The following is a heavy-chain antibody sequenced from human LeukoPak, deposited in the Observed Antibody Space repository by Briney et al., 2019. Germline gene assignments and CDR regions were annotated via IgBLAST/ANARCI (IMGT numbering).Heavy chain of an antibody. J-gene: IGHJ4*02. D-gene: IGHD1-26*01. CDR2: IRQGGSEK. V-gene: IGHV3-7*01. CDR3: ASMWEGGF. CDR1: GLTFSKYW. Sequence: PGGSLRLSCAASGLTFSKYWMSWVRQAPGKGLERVACIRQGGSEKYYVDSVKGRFTISRDNAKNSLYLQMNSLRAEDTAVYYCASMWEGGFWGQGTLVTVSS.